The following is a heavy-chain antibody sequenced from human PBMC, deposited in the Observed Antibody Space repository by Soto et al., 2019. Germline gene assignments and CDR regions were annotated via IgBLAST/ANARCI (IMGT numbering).Heavy chain of an antibody. Sequence: ETLSLTCAVYVGSSGVSSCGWTGRPPGKGMEWIGEINHSGSTNYNPSLKSRVTISVDTSKNQFSLKLSSVTAADTAVYYCARDVVNLPGYCSGGSCYPGGFDPWGQGTLVTVSS. CDR2: INHSGST. CDR3: ARDVVNLPGYCSGGSCYPGGFDP. J-gene: IGHJ5*02. CDR1: VGSSGVSS. V-gene: IGHV4-34*01. D-gene: IGHD2-15*01.